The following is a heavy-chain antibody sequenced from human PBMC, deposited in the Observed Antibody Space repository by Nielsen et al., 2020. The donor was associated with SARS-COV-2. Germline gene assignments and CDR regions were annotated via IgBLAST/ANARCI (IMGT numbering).Heavy chain of an antibody. CDR3: AKDRYGRSSYYSQFGMDF. V-gene: IGHV3-30*18. CDR2: ISYDGSDQ. CDR1: GFTFSRFG. D-gene: IGHD6-6*01. Sequence: GESLKISCAASGFTFSRFGMHWVRQTPGKGLEWVAYISYDGSDQYYEDSLKGRFTISRDNSKNILYLQMNNLRAEDTAVYYCAKDRYGRSSYYSQFGMDFWGQGTTVTVSS. J-gene: IGHJ6*02.